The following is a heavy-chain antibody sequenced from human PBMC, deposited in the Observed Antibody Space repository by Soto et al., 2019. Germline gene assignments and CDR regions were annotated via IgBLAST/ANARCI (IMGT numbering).Heavy chain of an antibody. CDR2: INHSGST. CDR1: SGSFRGYY. CDR3: ARLHGYCISSSCHGHYAMDV. Sequence: SEPLSLTCAIYSGSFRGYYWTWIRQPPATGLEWIGEINHSGSTNYNPSLKSRVTISVDTSKNQFSLKLTSVTAADTAVYYCARLHGYCISSSCHGHYAMDVWGQGTTVT. J-gene: IGHJ6*02. V-gene: IGHV4-34*01. D-gene: IGHD2-2*01.